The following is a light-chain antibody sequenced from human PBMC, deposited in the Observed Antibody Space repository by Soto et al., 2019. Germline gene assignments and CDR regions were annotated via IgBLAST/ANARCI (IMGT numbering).Light chain of an antibody. V-gene: IGLV3-1*01. CDR3: QAWDSGTAV. CDR2: QHN. CDR1: KLGDKY. J-gene: IGLJ1*01. Sequence: SSELTQPPSVSVSPGQTASITCSGDKLGDKYIYWYQQRPGQSPVLVLFQHNQRPSGIPERFSGSNSGNTATLTISGTQALDEADYYCQAWDSGTAVFGTWTKVTVL.